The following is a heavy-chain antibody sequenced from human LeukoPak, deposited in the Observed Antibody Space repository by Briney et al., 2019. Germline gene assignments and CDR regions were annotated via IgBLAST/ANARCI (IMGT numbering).Heavy chain of an antibody. CDR1: GGSISSSSYY. J-gene: IGHJ4*02. CDR3: ARTMATIKSLGFY. V-gene: IGHV4-39*01. CDR2: IYYSGST. Sequence: SETLSLTCTVSGGSISSSSYYWGWIRQPPGKGLEWIGSIYYSGSTYYNPSLKSRVTISVDTSKNQFSLKLSSVAAADTAVYYCARTMATIKSLGFYWGQGTLVTVSS. D-gene: IGHD5-24*01.